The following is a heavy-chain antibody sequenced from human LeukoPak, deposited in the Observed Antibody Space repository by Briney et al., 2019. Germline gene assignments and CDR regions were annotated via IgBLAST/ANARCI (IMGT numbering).Heavy chain of an antibody. V-gene: IGHV4-30-4*01. CDR3: VRGNYHFDY. Sequence: SETLSLTCTVSGGSISSGDYYWSWIRQPPGKGLEWIGYIYYSGSTYYNPSLKSRVTISVDTSKNQFSLQLISVTPADTAVYYCVRGNYHFDYWGQGTLVTVSS. CDR1: GGSISSGDYY. D-gene: IGHD1-7*01. CDR2: IYYSGST. J-gene: IGHJ4*02.